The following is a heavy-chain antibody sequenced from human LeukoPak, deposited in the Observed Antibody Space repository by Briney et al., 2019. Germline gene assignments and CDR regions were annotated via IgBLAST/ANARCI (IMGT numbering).Heavy chain of an antibody. CDR3: AAAGSPHDAFDI. Sequence: SETLSLTCAVSGGSISSGGYSWRWIRQPPGRGLEWLGYNYYSGSTYYNASLKRRVTISVDTSKNQFSLKLSSVPAADTAVYYCAAAGSPHDAFDIWGQGTMVTVSS. J-gene: IGHJ3*02. CDR1: GGSISSGGYS. V-gene: IGHV4-30-4*07. D-gene: IGHD6-13*01. CDR2: NYYSGST.